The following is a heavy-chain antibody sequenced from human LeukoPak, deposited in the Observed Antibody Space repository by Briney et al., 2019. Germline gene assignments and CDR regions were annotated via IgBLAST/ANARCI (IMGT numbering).Heavy chain of an antibody. CDR3: ARDGLVAVAAMNWFDP. CDR1: GYTFAGYY. V-gene: IGHV1-2*02. Sequence: ASVKVSCKASGYTFAGYYMHWVRQAPGQGLEWMGWINPNSGGTNYAQKFQGRVTMTRDTSISTAYMELSRLRSDDTAVYYCARDGLVAVAAMNWFDPWGQGTLVTVSS. CDR2: INPNSGGT. D-gene: IGHD6-19*01. J-gene: IGHJ5*02.